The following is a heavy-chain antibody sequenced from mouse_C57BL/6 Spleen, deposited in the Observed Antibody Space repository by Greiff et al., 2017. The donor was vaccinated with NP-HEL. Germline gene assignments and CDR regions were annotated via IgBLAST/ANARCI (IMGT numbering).Heavy chain of an antibody. V-gene: IGHV1-82*01. CDR2: IYPGDGDT. CDR3: ARGPDYDGGFAY. D-gene: IGHD2-4*01. CDR1: GYAFSSSR. J-gene: IGHJ3*01. Sequence: DQLQQSGPELVKPGASVKISCKASGYAFSSSRMNWVKQRPGKGLEWIGRIYPGDGDTNYNGKFKGKATLTADKSSSTAYMQLSSLTSEDSAVYFCARGPDYDGGFAYWGQGTLVTVSA.